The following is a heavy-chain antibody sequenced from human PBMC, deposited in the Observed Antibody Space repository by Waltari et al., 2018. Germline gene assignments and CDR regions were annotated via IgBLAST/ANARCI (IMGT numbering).Heavy chain of an antibody. V-gene: IGHV3-23*01. D-gene: IGHD7-27*01. J-gene: IGHJ3*02. CDR3: AKDVITWDDAFDI. CDR1: GFTFSSYA. Sequence: EVQLLESGGGLVQPGGSLRLSCAASGFTFSSYAMNWVRQAPGKELEWVSASSGSGGSTYYADSVKGRFTISRDNSKNTLYLQMNSLRAEDTAVYYCAKDVITWDDAFDIWGQGTMVTVSS. CDR2: SSGSGGST.